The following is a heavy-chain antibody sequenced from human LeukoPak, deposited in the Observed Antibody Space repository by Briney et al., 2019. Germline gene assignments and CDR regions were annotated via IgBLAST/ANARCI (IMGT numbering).Heavy chain of an antibody. CDR3: ARGPFDY. V-gene: IGHV4-59*01. CDR2: IYYSGST. Sequence: SETLSLTCTVSGGSISSYYWSWIRQPPGKGLEWIGYIYYSGSTNYNPSLKSRVTISVDTSKNQFSLKLSSVTAADTAVYYCARGPFDYWGQGTLVTVSS. J-gene: IGHJ4*02. CDR1: GGSISSYY.